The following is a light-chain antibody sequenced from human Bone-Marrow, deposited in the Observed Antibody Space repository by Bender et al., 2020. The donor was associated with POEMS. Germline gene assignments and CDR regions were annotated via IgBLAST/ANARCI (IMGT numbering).Light chain of an antibody. CDR1: SSDVGDYNY. CDR3: CSYAGSNIL. CDR2: DVS. J-gene: IGLJ1*01. Sequence: QSALTQPASVSGSPGQSITISCIGTSSDVGDYNYVSWYQQHPGKVPKLMIFDVSNRPSGVSNRFSGSKSGNTASLTISGLQAEDEGDYYCCSYAGSNILFGTGTKVTVL. V-gene: IGLV2-14*03.